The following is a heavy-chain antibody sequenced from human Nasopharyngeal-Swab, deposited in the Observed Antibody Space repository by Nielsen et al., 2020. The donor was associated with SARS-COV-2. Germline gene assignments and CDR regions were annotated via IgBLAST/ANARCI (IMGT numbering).Heavy chain of an antibody. Sequence: WARQAPGQGLEGMGRINPNSGGTTYAQKFKARATTTRNTTISTAYREQSRLRFDGAAVYYCARGGTFFGVVGDSGYGYYYHGMDVWGQGTTVTVSS. D-gene: IGHD3-3*01. CDR3: ARGGTFFGVVGDSGYGYYYHGMDV. V-gene: IGHV1-2*06. CDR2: INPNSGGT. J-gene: IGHJ6*02.